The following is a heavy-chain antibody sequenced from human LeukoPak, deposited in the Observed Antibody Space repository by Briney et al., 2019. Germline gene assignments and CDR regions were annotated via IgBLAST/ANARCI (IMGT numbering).Heavy chain of an antibody. CDR3: TREVGSWFDY. Sequence: GGSLRLSCAASDFTFSGSAMHWVRQASGRGLAWVGRIRDKANTYATSYAASVKGRFTISRDDLKNTAYLQMNSLKTEDTALYYCTREVGSWFDYWGQGTLVTVSS. D-gene: IGHD6-13*01. CDR1: DFTFSGSA. CDR2: IRDKANTYAT. J-gene: IGHJ4*02. V-gene: IGHV3-73*01.